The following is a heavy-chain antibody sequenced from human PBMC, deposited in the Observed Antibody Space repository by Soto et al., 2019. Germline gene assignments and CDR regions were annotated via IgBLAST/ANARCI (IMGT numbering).Heavy chain of an antibody. CDR1: GFTFSSYS. CDR2: ISSSSYI. Sequence: GGSLRLSCAASGFTFSSYSMNRVRQAPGKGLEWVSSISSSSYIYYADSVKGRFTISRDNAKNSLYLQMNSLRAEDTAVYYCARDPDYSNYEYYYYYGMDVWGQGTTVTVSS. D-gene: IGHD4-4*01. V-gene: IGHV3-21*01. CDR3: ARDPDYSNYEYYYYYGMDV. J-gene: IGHJ6*02.